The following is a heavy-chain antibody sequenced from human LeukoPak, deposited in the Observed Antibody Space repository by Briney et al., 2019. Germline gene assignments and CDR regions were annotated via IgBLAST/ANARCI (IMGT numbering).Heavy chain of an antibody. CDR3: ARSNAGQLLLSWFDP. J-gene: IGHJ5*02. Sequence: GESLKISCKGSGYSFTSYWIGWVRQMPGKGLEWMGIIYPGDSDTRYSPSFQGQVTISADKSISTAYLQWSSLKASDTAMYYCARSNAGQLLLSWFDPWGQGTLVTVSS. CDR1: GYSFTSYW. D-gene: IGHD2-2*01. CDR2: IYPGDSDT. V-gene: IGHV5-51*01.